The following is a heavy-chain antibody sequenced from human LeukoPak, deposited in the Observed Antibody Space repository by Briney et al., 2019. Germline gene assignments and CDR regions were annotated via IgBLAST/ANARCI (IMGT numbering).Heavy chain of an antibody. J-gene: IGHJ5*02. CDR1: GYTFTSYD. V-gene: IGHV1-8*03. CDR2: MNPNSGNT. D-gene: IGHD3-10*01. Sequence: ASVKVSCKASGYTFTSYDINWVRQATGQGPEWMGWMNPNSGNTGYAQKFQGRVTITRNTSISTAYMELSSLRSEDTAVYYCARVTYYYGSGSYGDWFDPWGQGTLVTVSS. CDR3: ARVTYYYGSGSYGDWFDP.